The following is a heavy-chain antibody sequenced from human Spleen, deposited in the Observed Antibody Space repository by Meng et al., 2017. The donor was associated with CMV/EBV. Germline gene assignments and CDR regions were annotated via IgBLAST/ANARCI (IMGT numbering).Heavy chain of an antibody. CDR3: ARPLKLDMGGWYFDL. CDR2: INPNSGDT. J-gene: IGHJ2*01. D-gene: IGHD1-1*01. V-gene: IGHV1-2*02. Sequence: ASVKVSCKASGYTFTGHYMHWVRQAPGQGLEWMGWINPNSGDTNYAQKFQGRVTMTRDTSISTVYMELNRLRSDDTAVYYCARPLKLDMGGWYFDLWGRGTLVTVSS. CDR1: GYTFTGHY.